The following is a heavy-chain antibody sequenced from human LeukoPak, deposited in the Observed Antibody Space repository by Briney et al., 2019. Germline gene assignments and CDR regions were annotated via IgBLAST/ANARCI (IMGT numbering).Heavy chain of an antibody. CDR3: ARDPKDFYGDYDDPYFAY. J-gene: IGHJ4*02. CDR1: GGTFSSYA. Sequence: SVKVSWKASGGTFSSYAISWVRQAPGQGLEWMGRIIPILGIANYAQKFQGRVTITADKSTSTAYMELSSLRSEDTAVYYCARDPKDFYGDYDDPYFAYWGQGTLVTVSS. D-gene: IGHD4-17*01. CDR2: IIPILGIA. V-gene: IGHV1-69*04.